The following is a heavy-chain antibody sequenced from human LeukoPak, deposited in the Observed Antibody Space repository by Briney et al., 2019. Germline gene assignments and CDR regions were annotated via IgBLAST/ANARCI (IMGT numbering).Heavy chain of an antibody. V-gene: IGHV3-20*04. CDR3: ARGSQSYYFDY. J-gene: IGHJ4*02. CDR2: INWNGGST. Sequence: GGSLRLSCTASGFTFDDYGMSWVRQAPGKGLEWVSGINWNGGSTAYADSVKGRFTISRDNAKNSLYLEMNSLRAEDTALYYCARGSQSYYFDYWGQGTLVTVSS. CDR1: GFTFDDYG.